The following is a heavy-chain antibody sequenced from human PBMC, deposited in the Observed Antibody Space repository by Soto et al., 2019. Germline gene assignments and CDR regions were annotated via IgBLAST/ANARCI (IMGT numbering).Heavy chain of an antibody. J-gene: IGHJ4*02. V-gene: IGHV3-11*01. CDR3: ALSLVAGRWGSITILGFDY. Sequence: GGSLRLSCAASGFTFSDYYMSWIRQAPGKGLEWVSYISSSGSTIYYADSVKGRFTISRDNAKNSLYLQMNSLRAEDTAVYYCALSLVAGRWGSITILGFDYWGQGTLVTVSS. CDR1: GFTFSDYY. CDR2: ISSSGSTI. D-gene: IGHD3-3*01.